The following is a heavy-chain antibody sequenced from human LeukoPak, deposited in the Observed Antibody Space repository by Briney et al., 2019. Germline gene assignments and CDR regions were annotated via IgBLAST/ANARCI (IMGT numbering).Heavy chain of an antibody. J-gene: IGHJ3*02. CDR3: ARARTRYSGSYGGAFDI. CDR2: IRYDGSNK. CDR1: GFTFSSSG. Sequence: GGSLRLSCAASGFTFSSSGMHWVRQAPGKGLEWVAFIRYDGSNKYYADSVKGRFTISRDNSKNSLYLQMNSLRAEDTAVYYCARARTRYSGSYGGAFDIWGQGTMVTVSS. V-gene: IGHV3-30*02. D-gene: IGHD1-26*01.